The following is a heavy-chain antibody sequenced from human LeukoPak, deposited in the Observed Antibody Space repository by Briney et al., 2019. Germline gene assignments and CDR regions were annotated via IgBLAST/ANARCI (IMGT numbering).Heavy chain of an antibody. J-gene: IGHJ4*02. D-gene: IGHD2-15*01. V-gene: IGHV3-13*01. Sequence: PGGSLRLSCAASGFAFRSFDMHWVRQVPGKGLEWVSTIHTAGDTYYQDSVKGRFTVSRDNAKNSLFLQMNSLRDEDTAVYYCATTPVVAAVQLDYWGQGTLVTVSS. CDR2: IHTAGDT. CDR3: ATTPVVAAVQLDY. CDR1: GFAFRSFD.